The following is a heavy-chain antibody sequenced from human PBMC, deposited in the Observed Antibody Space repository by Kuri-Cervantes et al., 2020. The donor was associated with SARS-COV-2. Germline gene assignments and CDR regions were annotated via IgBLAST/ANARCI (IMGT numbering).Heavy chain of an antibody. J-gene: IGHJ3*02. V-gene: IGHV4-39*07. CDR1: GGSISSSSYY. D-gene: IGHD3-16*02. CDR3: ARDPLGITFGGVIVDAFDI. Sequence: SETLSLTCTVSGGSISSSSYYWGWIRQPPGKGLEWIGSIYYSGSTNYNPSLKSRVTMSVDTSKNQFSLKLSSVTAADTAVYYCARDPLGITFGGVIVDAFDIWGQGTMVTVSS. CDR2: IYYSGST.